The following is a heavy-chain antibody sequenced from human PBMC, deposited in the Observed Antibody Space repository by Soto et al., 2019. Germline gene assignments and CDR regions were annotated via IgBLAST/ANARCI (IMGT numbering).Heavy chain of an antibody. CDR3: AKASQYSSSSEFDY. Sequence: PGGSLRLSCAASGFTFDDYAMHWVRQAPGKGLEWASGISWNSGSIGYADSVKRRFTISRDNAKNSLYLQMNSLRAEDTALYYCAKASQYSSSSEFDYWGQGTLVTVSS. J-gene: IGHJ4*02. D-gene: IGHD6-6*01. CDR1: GFTFDDYA. V-gene: IGHV3-9*01. CDR2: ISWNSGSI.